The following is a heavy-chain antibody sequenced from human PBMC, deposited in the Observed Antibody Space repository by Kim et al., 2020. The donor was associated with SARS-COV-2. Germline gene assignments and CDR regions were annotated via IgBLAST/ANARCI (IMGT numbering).Heavy chain of an antibody. CDR2: VT. V-gene: IGHV1-2*05. J-gene: IGHJ4*02. Sequence: VTIYAQKFRGRGTMTRDTSITTVYMELSRLTSDDTVVYYCARGTNYYFDLWGQGTLVTVSS. CDR3: ARGTNYYFDL.